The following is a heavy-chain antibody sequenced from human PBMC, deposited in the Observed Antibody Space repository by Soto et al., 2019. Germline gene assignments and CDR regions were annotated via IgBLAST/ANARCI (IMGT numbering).Heavy chain of an antibody. CDR2: INPSGGST. V-gene: IGHV1-46*01. D-gene: IGHD3-3*02. CDR3: ARDGVDIFGDYYYYMDV. CDR1: GYAFTSYY. J-gene: IGHJ6*03. Sequence: ASVKVYCKASGYAFTSYYMHWVRQAPGQGLEWMGIINPSGGSTSYAQKFQGRVTMTRDTSTSTVYMELSSLRSEDTAVYYCARDGVDIFGDYYYYMDVWGKGTKVTVSS.